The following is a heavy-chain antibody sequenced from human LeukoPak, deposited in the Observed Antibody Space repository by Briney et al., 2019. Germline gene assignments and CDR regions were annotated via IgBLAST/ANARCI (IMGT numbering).Heavy chain of an antibody. V-gene: IGHV3-9*01. CDR3: AKATPTSGDAFDI. D-gene: IGHD4-23*01. CDR2: ISWNSGSI. Sequence: GRSLRLSCAASGFTLDDYAMHWVRHAPGKGLEWVSGISWNSGSIGYADSVKGRFTISRDNAKNSLYLQMNSLRAEDTALYYCAKATPTSGDAFDIWGQGTMVTVSS. J-gene: IGHJ3*02. CDR1: GFTLDDYA.